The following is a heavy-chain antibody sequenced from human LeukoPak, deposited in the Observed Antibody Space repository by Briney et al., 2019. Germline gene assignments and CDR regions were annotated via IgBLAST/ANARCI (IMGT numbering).Heavy chain of an antibody. CDR3: AREEFDY. J-gene: IGHJ4*02. Sequence: SETLSLTCAVSGSSISSGYYWGWNRQPPGKGLEWIGSIYHSGSTYYNPSLKSRVTISVDTSKNQFSLKLSSVTAADTAVYYCAREEFDYWGQGTLVTVSS. CDR2: IYHSGST. V-gene: IGHV4-38-2*02. CDR1: GSSISSGYY.